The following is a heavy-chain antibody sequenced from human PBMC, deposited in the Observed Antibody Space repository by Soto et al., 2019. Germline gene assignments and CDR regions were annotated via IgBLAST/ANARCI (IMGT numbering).Heavy chain of an antibody. J-gene: IGHJ4*02. V-gene: IGHV3-23*01. D-gene: IGHD2-2*01. CDR3: AKDTYPDIVVVPAAMGFDY. Sequence: GGSLRLSCAASGFTFSSYAMSWVRQAPGKGLEWVSAISGSGGSTYYTDSVKGRFTISRDNSKNTLYLQMNSLRAEDTAVYYCAKDTYPDIVVVPAAMGFDYWGQGTLVTVSS. CDR1: GFTFSSYA. CDR2: ISGSGGST.